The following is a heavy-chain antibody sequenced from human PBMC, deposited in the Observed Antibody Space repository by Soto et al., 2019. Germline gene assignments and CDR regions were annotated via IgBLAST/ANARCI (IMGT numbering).Heavy chain of an antibody. CDR2: VYHNGTS. V-gene: IGHV4-4*02. CDR1: GGSIRSTNW. Sequence: VHLQESGPGLVKPSGTVSLTCVVSGGSIRSTNWWAWVRQTPGKGLEWIGEVYHNGTSNYNPSLQGRATISVDTSKDQVSLRLNSVIDADTAVYYCARDLDRYCSVTSCHAMDVWGQGTPVTVSS. D-gene: IGHD2-15*01. CDR3: ARDLDRYCSVTSCHAMDV. J-gene: IGHJ6*02.